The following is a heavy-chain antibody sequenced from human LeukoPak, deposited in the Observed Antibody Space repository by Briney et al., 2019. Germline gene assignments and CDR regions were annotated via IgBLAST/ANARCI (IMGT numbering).Heavy chain of an antibody. CDR1: GFTFDDYA. Sequence: GGSLRLSCAASGFTFDDYAMHWVRQAPGKGLEWVSGISWNSGSIGYADSVKGRFTISRDNAKNSLYLQMNSLRAEDTAVYYCARATVSNFDYWGQGTLVTVSS. V-gene: IGHV3-9*01. CDR2: ISWNSGSI. D-gene: IGHD4-11*01. CDR3: ARATVSNFDY. J-gene: IGHJ4*02.